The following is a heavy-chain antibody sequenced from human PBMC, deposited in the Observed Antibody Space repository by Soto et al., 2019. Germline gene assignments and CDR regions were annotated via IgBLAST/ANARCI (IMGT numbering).Heavy chain of an antibody. CDR3: ARHDRIAKLQNGMGL. V-gene: IGHV4-4*02. CDR2: IFHDGTA. CDR1: GVSISSGNW. Sequence: TLSLTCAVSGVSISSGNWWTWVRQSPQRGLEYIGEIFHDGTANYYPSFERRVAISVDTSKNQFSLKLSSVTAADTAVYYCARHDRIAKLQNGMGLWGQGTMVTVSS. J-gene: IGHJ6*02.